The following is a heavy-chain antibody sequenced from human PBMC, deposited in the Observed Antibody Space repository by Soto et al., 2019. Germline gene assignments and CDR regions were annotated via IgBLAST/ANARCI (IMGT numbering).Heavy chain of an antibody. J-gene: IGHJ4*02. CDR1: GFTLGTYV. V-gene: IGHV3-23*01. D-gene: IGHD2-15*01. CDR3: AKDRKGSYCSGGTCYSFDY. Sequence: EVQLLESGGGLVQPGGSLRLSCAASGFTLGTYVMTWVRQAPGKGLEWVSAISGSGGSTNYADPVKGRFTISRDNTKNTRSLQMNSLRVEDTAVYYCAKDRKGSYCSGGTCYSFDYWGQGTLVTVPS. CDR2: ISGSGGST.